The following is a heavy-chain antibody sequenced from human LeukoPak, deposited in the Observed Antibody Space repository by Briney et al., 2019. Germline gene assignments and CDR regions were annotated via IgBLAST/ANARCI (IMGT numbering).Heavy chain of an antibody. Sequence: PGRPLRLSCAASGFTFSSYGMHWVRQAPGKGLEWVAVIWYDGSNKYYADSVKGRLTVSRDNSKNTLYLQMNSLRAEDTAVYYCARDDRDGYNHDWFDPWGQGTLVTVSS. CDR2: IWYDGSNK. CDR3: ARDDRDGYNHDWFDP. D-gene: IGHD5-24*01. V-gene: IGHV3-33*01. CDR1: GFTFSSYG. J-gene: IGHJ5*02.